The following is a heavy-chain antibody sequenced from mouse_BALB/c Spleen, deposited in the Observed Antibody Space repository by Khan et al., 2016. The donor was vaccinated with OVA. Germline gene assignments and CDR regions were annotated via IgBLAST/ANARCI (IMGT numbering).Heavy chain of an antibody. V-gene: IGHV1-63*02. CDR3: TRRFDKGAFDY. D-gene: IGHD3-1*01. CDR2: IYPGGDYT. J-gene: IGHJ2*01. CDR1: GYTFTNYW. Sequence: QVQLKESGAELVRPGTSVKMSCKAAGYTFTNYWIGWVKQRPGHGLEWIGNIYPGGDYTKYIEKFKGKATLTADTSSSTVYMQLSSLTSEDSAIYYCTRRFDKGAFDYWGQGTTLTVSS.